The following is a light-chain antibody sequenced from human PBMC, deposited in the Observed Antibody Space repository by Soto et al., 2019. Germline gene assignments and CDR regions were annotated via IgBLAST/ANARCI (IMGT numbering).Light chain of an antibody. J-gene: IGKJ4*01. V-gene: IGKV3-11*01. CDR3: QQRSTWLT. CDR1: QSVTSH. Sequence: ENVLTQSPATLALSPGERATLSCRASQSVTSHLAWYQQKPGQPPRLLIFDASSRATGTPMRFSGSGFGTHFSLPISSLEPEDFAVYYCQQRSTWLTFGGGTKVEI. CDR2: DAS.